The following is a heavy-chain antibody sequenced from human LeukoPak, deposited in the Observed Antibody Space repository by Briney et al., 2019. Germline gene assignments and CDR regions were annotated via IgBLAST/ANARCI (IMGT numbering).Heavy chain of an antibody. D-gene: IGHD3-22*01. J-gene: IGHJ4*02. CDR3: ARSGGYYDSSTFDY. CDR2: IHSSGST. Sequence: SETLSLTCTFSGGSISSYYWSWIRQPAGKGLEWIGRIHSSGSTNYNPSLKSRVTISVDTSKNQFSLKLSSVTAADTAVYYCARSGGYYDSSTFDYWGQGTLVTVSS. CDR1: GGSISSYY. V-gene: IGHV4-4*07.